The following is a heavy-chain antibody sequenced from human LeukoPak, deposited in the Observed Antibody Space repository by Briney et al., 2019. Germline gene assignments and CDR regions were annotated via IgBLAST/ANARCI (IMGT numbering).Heavy chain of an antibody. CDR3: ARRKYYYDSSGYSFDY. CDR2: INPNSGVT. CDR1: GYTFTGYY. V-gene: IGHV1-2*01. D-gene: IGHD3-22*01. Sequence: ASVKVSCKASGYTFTGYYMHWVRQAPGQGLEWMGRINPNSGVTNYAQKCQGRVTSTRDKSISTASMELSRLRSDDTAVYYCARRKYYYDSSGYSFDYWGQGTLVTVSS. J-gene: IGHJ4*02.